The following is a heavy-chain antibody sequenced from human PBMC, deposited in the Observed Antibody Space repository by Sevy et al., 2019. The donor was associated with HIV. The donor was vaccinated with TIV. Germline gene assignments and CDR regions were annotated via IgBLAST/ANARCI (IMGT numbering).Heavy chain of an antibody. Sequence: SETLSLTCAVSGYSISSGYYWGWIRQPPGKGLEWIGSIYHSGSTYYNPSLKSRVTISVDTSKNQFSLKLSSVTAADTAVYYCARDSLLGGSYTGSIGGWGQGTLVTVSS. D-gene: IGHD1-26*01. CDR1: GYSISSGYY. CDR2: IYHSGST. J-gene: IGHJ4*02. V-gene: IGHV4-38-2*01. CDR3: ARDSLLGGSYTGSIGG.